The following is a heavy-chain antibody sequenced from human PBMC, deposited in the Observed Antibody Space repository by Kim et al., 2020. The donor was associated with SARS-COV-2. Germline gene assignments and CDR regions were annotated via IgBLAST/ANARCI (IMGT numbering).Heavy chain of an antibody. Sequence: NYTPSLSSRVTISVDTAKNQFSLKLSSVTAADTAVYYCASPYGDYGPFDYWGQGTLVTVSS. J-gene: IGHJ4*02. V-gene: IGHV4-34*01. D-gene: IGHD4-17*01. CDR3: ASPYGDYGPFDY.